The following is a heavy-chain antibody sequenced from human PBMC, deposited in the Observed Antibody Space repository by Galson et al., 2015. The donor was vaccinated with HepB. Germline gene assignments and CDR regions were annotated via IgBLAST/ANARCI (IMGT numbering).Heavy chain of an antibody. CDR2: IIPIFGIA. J-gene: IGHJ3*02. CDR1: GGTFSSYA. V-gene: IGHV1-69*17. Sequence: CKASGGTFSSYAISWVRQAPGQGLEWMGGIIPIFGIANYAQKFQGRVTITADKSTSTAYMELSSLRSEDTAVYYCAGAFGGAFDIWGQGTMVTVSS. CDR3: AGAFGGAFDI. D-gene: IGHD2-15*01.